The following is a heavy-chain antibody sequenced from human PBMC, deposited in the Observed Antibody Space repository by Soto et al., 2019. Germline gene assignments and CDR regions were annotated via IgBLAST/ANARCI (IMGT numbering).Heavy chain of an antibody. D-gene: IGHD1-7*01. J-gene: IGHJ4*02. CDR2: IYYSGST. CDR3: ARLNWNYPK. CDR1: GGSIGSYY. V-gene: IGHV4-59*01. Sequence: PSETLSLTCTVSGGSIGSYYWSWIRQPPGKGLEWIGYIYYSGSTNYNPSLKSRVTISVDTSKNQFSLKLSSVTAADTAVYYCARLNWNYPKWGQGTLVTVSS.